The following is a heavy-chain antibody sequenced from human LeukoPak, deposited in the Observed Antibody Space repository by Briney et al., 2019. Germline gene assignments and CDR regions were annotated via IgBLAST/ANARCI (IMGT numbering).Heavy chain of an antibody. V-gene: IGHV1-2*02. J-gene: IGHJ4*02. CDR3: ARENKAAAGIDY. Sequence: ASVKVSCKASGYTFTGYYMHWVRQAPGQGLEWMGWINPNSGGTNYAQKFQGRVTMTRDTSISTAYMELSRLRSDDTAVYYCARENKAAAGIDYWGQGTLVTVSS. CDR1: GYTFTGYY. CDR2: INPNSGGT. D-gene: IGHD6-13*01.